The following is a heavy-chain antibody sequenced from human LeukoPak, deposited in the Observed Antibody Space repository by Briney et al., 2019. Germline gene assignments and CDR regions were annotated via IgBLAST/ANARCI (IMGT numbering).Heavy chain of an antibody. CDR2: ISAYNGNT. V-gene: IGHV1-18*01. CDR3: AIVTMVRGVILPFD. D-gene: IGHD3-10*01. J-gene: IGHJ4*02. Sequence: ASVKVSCKASGYTFTSYGISWVRQAPGQGLEWMGWISAYNGNTNYAQKLQGRVTMTTDTSTSTAYMGLRSLRSDDTAVYYCAIVTMVRGVILPFDWGQGTLVTVSS. CDR1: GYTFTSYG.